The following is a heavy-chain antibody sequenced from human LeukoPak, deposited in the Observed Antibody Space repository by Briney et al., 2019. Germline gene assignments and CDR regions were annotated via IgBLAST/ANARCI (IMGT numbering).Heavy chain of an antibody. CDR1: GFTLSSHY. Sequence: GGSLRLSCAGSGFTLSSHYMHWVRRAPDKGLEWVAVMSYDETTANYAGSVQGRFTVSRDNSKNTLFLQINSLRAEDMAMYFCTRGGGANYYGDYFDYWSQGTLVTVSS. D-gene: IGHD1-26*01. J-gene: IGHJ4*02. CDR2: MSYDETTA. CDR3: TRGGGANYYGDYFDY. V-gene: IGHV3-30*14.